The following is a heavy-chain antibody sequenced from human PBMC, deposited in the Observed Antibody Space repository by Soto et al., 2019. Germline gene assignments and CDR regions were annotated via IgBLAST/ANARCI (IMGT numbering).Heavy chain of an antibody. CDR2: INPNNGAT. CDR3: ASHDPGARFDP. Sequence: QVQLVQSGAEVKKPGASVKVSCKAPRYIFTAYFMHWVRQAPVQGLEWMGWINPNNGATHYGLSFQGRVTMTRDTSISTAYTELSSLRSDETAVYYCASHDPGARFDPWGQGTLVIVAS. V-gene: IGHV1-2*02. CDR1: RYIFTAYF. J-gene: IGHJ5*02. D-gene: IGHD1-1*01.